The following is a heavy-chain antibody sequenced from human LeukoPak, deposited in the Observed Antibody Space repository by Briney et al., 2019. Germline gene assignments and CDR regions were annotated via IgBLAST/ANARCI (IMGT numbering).Heavy chain of an antibody. CDR3: TRDQYNSGWYYFDY. CDR2: INSDGSTT. CDR1: GFTFSSYW. Sequence: GGSLRLSCAASGFTFSSYWMYWVRQAPGKGLVCVSGINSDGSTTTYADSVKGRFTISRDNAKNTLYLQMNSLRAEDAAVYYCTRDQYNSGWYYFDYWGQGTLVTVSS. J-gene: IGHJ4*02. D-gene: IGHD6-19*01. V-gene: IGHV3-74*01.